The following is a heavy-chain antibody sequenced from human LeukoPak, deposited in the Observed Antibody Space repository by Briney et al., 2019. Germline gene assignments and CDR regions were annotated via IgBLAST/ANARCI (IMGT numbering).Heavy chain of an antibody. CDR3: ARGARVGPFDY. V-gene: IGHV1-18*01. J-gene: IGHJ4*02. CDR1: GYTFTIYG. Sequence: ASVKVSSKASGYTFTIYGISWVRQAPGQGVEWMGWISAYNGNTNYAQKLQGRVTMTTDTSTSTAYMELRSLRSDDTAVYYCARGARVGPFDYWGQGTLVTVSS. CDR2: ISAYNGNT. D-gene: IGHD1-26*01.